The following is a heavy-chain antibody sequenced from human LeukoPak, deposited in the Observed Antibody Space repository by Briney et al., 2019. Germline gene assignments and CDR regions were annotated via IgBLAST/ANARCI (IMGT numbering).Heavy chain of an antibody. CDR1: GYTFTSYD. J-gene: IGHJ4*02. D-gene: IGHD3-9*01. CDR3: ARDRNYDILTGYSPFDY. CDR2: IIPILGIA. Sequence: ASVKVSCKASGYTFTSYDISWVRQAPGQGLEWMGRIIPILGIANYAQKFQGRVTITADKSTSTAYMELSSLRSEDTAVYYCARDRNYDILTGYSPFDYWGQGTLVTVSS. V-gene: IGHV1-69*04.